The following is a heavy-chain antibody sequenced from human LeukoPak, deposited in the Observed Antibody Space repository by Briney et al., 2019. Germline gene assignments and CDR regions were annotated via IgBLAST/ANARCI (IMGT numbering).Heavy chain of an antibody. CDR2: ISYDGSNK. D-gene: IGHD1-26*01. CDR1: GFTFSSYG. V-gene: IGHV3-30*18. J-gene: IGHJ4*02. Sequence: PGGSLRLSCAASGFTFSSYGMHWVRQAPGKGLEWVAVISYDGSNKYYADSVKGRFTISRDNSKNTLYLQMNSLRAEDTAVYYCAKGYSGSYWDYFDYWGQGTLVTVSS. CDR3: AKGYSGSYWDYFDY.